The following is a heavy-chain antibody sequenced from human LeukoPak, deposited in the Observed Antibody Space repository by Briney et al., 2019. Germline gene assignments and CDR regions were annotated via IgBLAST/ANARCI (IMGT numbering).Heavy chain of an antibody. Sequence: VASVKVSCKASGGTFSSYAISWVRQAPGQGLEWMGGIIPIFGTANYAQKFQGRVTITADESTSTAYMELSSLRSEDTAVYYCARVPHYYDSSGYYYPYYFDYWGQGTLVTVSS. CDR2: IIPIFGTA. CDR3: ARVPHYYDSSGYYYPYYFDY. CDR1: GGTFSSYA. V-gene: IGHV1-69*13. D-gene: IGHD3-22*01. J-gene: IGHJ4*02.